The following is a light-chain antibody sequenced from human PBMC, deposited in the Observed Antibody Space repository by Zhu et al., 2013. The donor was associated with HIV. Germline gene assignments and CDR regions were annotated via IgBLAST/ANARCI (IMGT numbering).Light chain of an antibody. V-gene: IGKV4-1*01. Sequence: DIVMTQSPDSLAVSLGERATINCKSSQSVLYSSNNKNYLAWYQQNPGQPPKLLIYWASTRESGVPDRFSGSGSGTDFTLTISSLQAEDVAVYYCQQYYSIRSLFGP. CDR1: QSVLYSSNNKNY. CDR3: QQYYSIRSL. CDR2: WAS. J-gene: IGKJ3*01.